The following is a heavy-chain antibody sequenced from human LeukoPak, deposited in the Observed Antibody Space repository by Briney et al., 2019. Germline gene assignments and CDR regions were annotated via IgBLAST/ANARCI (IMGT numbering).Heavy chain of an antibody. Sequence: GRSLRLSCAASGFTFSSYAMHWVRQAPGKGLEWVAVISYDGSNKYYADSVKGRFTISRDNSKNTLYLQMNSLRAEDTAVYYCAREAGGMYAFDIWGQGTMVTVSS. V-gene: IGHV3-30*14. CDR2: ISYDGSNK. CDR1: GFTFSSYA. J-gene: IGHJ3*02. CDR3: AREAGGMYAFDI. D-gene: IGHD3-16*01.